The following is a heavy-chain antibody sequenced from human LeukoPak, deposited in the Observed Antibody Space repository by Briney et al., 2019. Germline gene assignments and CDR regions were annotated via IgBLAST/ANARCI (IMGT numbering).Heavy chain of an antibody. CDR3: ARGVWGSYRIDY. CDR2: IYYSGST. Sequence: MPSETLSLTCTVSGGSISSGGYYWSWIRQHPGKGLEWIGYIYYSGSTYYNPSLKSRVTISVDTSKNQFSLKLSSVTAADTAVYYCARGVWGSYRIDYWGQGTLVTVSS. CDR1: GGSISSGGYY. J-gene: IGHJ4*02. D-gene: IGHD3-16*02. V-gene: IGHV4-31*03.